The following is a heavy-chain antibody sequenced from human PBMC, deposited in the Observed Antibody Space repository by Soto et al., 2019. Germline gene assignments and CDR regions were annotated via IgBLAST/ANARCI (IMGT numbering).Heavy chain of an antibody. CDR1: GFTFNDYT. D-gene: IGHD2-15*01. V-gene: IGHV3-43*01. CDR2: INWDGGTT. CDR3: AKVSGGIAPYGLDY. Sequence: EVQLVESGGVVVQPGGSLRLSCAASGFTFNDYTMHWVRQAPGKGLGWVSLINWDGGTTYYADSVKGRFTISRDNSKNSLYMQINRLTTEDTAFYYCAKVSGGIAPYGLDYWGQGTLVTVSS. J-gene: IGHJ4*02.